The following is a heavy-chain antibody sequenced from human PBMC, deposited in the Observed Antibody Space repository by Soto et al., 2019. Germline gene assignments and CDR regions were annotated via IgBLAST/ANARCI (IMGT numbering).Heavy chain of an antibody. V-gene: IGHV1-18*01. Sequence: ASVKVSCKTSGYTFSNYGIAWVRQAPGQGLECMGWVSTFNGNAHYAQSLQDRVTMTTDASTNTVYLELTSLRSDDTGVYYCARLTGYSSGWYATWGQGTLVTVSS. CDR1: GYTFSNYG. CDR3: ARLTGYSSGWYAT. CDR2: VSTFNGNA. J-gene: IGHJ5*02. D-gene: IGHD6-19*01.